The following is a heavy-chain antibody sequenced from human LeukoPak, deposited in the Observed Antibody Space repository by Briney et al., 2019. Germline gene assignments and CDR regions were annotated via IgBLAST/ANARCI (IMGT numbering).Heavy chain of an antibody. CDR2: ISYDGSNK. CDR1: GFTFSSYA. J-gene: IGHJ3*02. CDR3: AAGYCSSTSRYFDAFDI. D-gene: IGHD2-2*01. Sequence: GGSLRLSCAASGFTFSSYAMHWVRQAPGKGLEWVAVISYDGSNKYYADSVKGRFTISRDNSKNTLYLQMNSLRAEDTAVYYCAAGYCSSTSRYFDAFDIWGQGTMVTVSS. V-gene: IGHV3-30*04.